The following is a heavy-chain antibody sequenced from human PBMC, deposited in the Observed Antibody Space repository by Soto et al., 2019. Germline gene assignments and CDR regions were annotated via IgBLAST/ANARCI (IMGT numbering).Heavy chain of an antibody. CDR3: ARRGRYCSGGSCYNWFDP. Sequence: SETLSLTCTVSGGSISSSSYYWGWIRQPPGKGLERIGSIYYSGSTYYNPSLKSRVTISVGTSKNQFSLKLSSVTAADTAVYYCARRGRYCSGGSCYNWFDPWGQGSLVTVSS. CDR1: GGSISSSSYY. CDR2: IYYSGST. D-gene: IGHD2-15*01. J-gene: IGHJ5*02. V-gene: IGHV4-39*01.